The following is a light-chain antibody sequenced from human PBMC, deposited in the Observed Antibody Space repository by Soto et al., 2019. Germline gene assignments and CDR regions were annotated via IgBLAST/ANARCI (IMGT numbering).Light chain of an antibody. J-gene: IGKJ4*01. CDR1: QSVSSSY. V-gene: IGKV3-20*01. Sequence: EIVLTQSPGTLSLSPGERATLSCRASQSVSSSYLAWYQQRPGQAPRLLIYGASSRATGIPDRFSGSGSGTDFTLTISRREPEDFVVYYCQQYGSSPLTFGGGTKVEIK. CDR2: GAS. CDR3: QQYGSSPLT.